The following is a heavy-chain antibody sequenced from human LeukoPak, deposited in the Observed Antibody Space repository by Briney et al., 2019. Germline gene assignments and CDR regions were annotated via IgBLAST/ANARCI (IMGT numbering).Heavy chain of an antibody. J-gene: IGHJ4*02. CDR2: IYYSGST. CDR1: GGSISSSSYY. V-gene: IGHV4-39*01. Sequence: SETLSLTCTVSGGSISSSSYYWVWIRQPPGKGLEWIGSIYYSGSTYYNPSLQRRATIHLATSKNQFSLKLSSVTAADTAVYYCARLGDDYWGQGTLVTVSS. CDR3: ARLGDDY.